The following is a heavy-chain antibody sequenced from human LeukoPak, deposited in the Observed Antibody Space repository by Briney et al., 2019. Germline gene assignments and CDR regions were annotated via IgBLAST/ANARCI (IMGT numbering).Heavy chain of an antibody. J-gene: IGHJ4*02. V-gene: IGHV3-30*03. CDR1: GFTFSSYG. D-gene: IGHD3-22*01. CDR2: ISYDGRNK. Sequence: GGSLRLSCAASGFTFSSYGMHWVRQAPGKGLEWVAVISYDGRNKNYADSVKGRFTISRDNSRNTLYLQMNSLRAEDTAVYYCARSDYYDSSGYYPPFDYWGQGTLVTVSS. CDR3: ARSDYYDSSGYYPPFDY.